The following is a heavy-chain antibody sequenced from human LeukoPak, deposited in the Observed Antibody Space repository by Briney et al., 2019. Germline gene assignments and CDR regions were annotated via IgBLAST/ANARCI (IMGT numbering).Heavy chain of an antibody. D-gene: IGHD3-22*01. V-gene: IGHV4-39*02. CDR1: GGSIRSGSHY. CDR3: AKRDDSGGNLVDL. J-gene: IGHJ4*02. Sequence: PSETLSLTCTVSGGSIRSGSHYWAWIWQPPGKGLEWIGSIYYSGSTYYNPSLENRVTISIDTSRNHFSLKLSSLNAADTSVYYCAKRDDSGGNLVDLWGQGTLVTVS. CDR2: IYYSGST.